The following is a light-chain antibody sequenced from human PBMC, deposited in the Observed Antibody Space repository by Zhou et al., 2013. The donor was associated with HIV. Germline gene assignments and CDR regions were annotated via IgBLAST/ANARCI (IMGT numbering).Light chain of an antibody. J-gene: IGKJ2*02. V-gene: IGKV3-20*01. Sequence: EIVLTQSPGTLSLSPGQRATLSCRASESVSSRSVAWYQQKPGQAPRLLIYAASSRAAGISDRFSGSGSGTDFNLTISRLEPEDFAVYYCQQYNKWPPCTFGQGTKVEIK. CDR3: QQYNKWPPCT. CDR2: AAS. CDR1: ESVSSRS.